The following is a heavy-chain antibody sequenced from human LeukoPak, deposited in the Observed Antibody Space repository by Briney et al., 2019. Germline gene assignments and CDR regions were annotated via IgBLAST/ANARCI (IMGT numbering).Heavy chain of an antibody. CDR2: FDPEDGET. Sequence: GASVKVSCKVSGYTLTELSMRWVRQAPGKGLEWMGGFDPEDGETIYAQKFQGGVTMTEDTSTDTAYMELSSLRSEDTAVYYCATSYYDSSGYLPFDYWGQGTLVTVSS. D-gene: IGHD3-22*01. CDR3: ATSYYDSSGYLPFDY. J-gene: IGHJ4*02. V-gene: IGHV1-24*01. CDR1: GYTLTELS.